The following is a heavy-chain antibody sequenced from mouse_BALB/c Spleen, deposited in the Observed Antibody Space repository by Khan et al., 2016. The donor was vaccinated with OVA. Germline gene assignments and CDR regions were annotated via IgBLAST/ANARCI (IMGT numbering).Heavy chain of an antibody. V-gene: IGHV3-2*02. Sequence: EVKLEESGPGLVKPSQSLSLTCTVTGYSITSDYAWNWIRQFPGNKLEWMGHISYSGNTKYNPSLKSRISITRDTSKNQFFLQLKSVTTEDTATYYCARIYGGDFDYWGQGTTLTVSS. J-gene: IGHJ2*01. CDR2: ISYSGNT. CDR1: GYSITSDYA. D-gene: IGHD1-1*01. CDR3: ARIYGGDFDY.